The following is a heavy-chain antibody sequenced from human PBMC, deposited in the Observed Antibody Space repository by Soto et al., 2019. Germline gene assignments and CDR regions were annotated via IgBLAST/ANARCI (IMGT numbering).Heavy chain of an antibody. CDR3: ARGYFTRQSLDY. V-gene: IGHV4-34*01. J-gene: IGHJ4*02. Sequence: QVHLQQWGAGLLRPSETLSLTCNVSGGSLTGYFWNWIRQPPGRPMEWIGEVNHAGAATYNPSLRSRVTLSVDTSQNQFSLRLASVAATDTALYFCARGYFTRQSLDYWDQGALVTVSS. CDR1: GGSLTGYF. CDR2: VNHAGAA.